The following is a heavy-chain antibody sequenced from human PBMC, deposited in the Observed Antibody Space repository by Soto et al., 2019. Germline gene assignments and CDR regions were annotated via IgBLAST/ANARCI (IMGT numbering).Heavy chain of an antibody. CDR1: GASISGFY. V-gene: IGHV4-4*07. D-gene: IGHD1-1*01. J-gene: IGHJ5*02. Sequence: PSETLSLTCTVSGASISGFYWSWIRKSAGEGLEWIGRIYATGTTDYNPSLKSRVMMSVDTSKKQFSLKLRSVTAADTAVYYCVRGGTKTLRDWFDPWGQGISVTVSS. CDR2: IYATGTT. CDR3: VRGGTKTLRDWFDP.